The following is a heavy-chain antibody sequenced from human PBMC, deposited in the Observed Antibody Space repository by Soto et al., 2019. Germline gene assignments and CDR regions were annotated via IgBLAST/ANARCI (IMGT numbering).Heavy chain of an antibody. Sequence: SETLSLTCTVSGGSISSSSYYWGWIRQPPGKGLEWIGSIYYSGSTYYNPSLKSRVTISVDTSKNQFSLKLSSVTAADTAVYYCAKTSDSSGYYWPHPTYGMDVWGQGTTVTVSS. V-gene: IGHV4-39*01. CDR3: AKTSDSSGYYWPHPTYGMDV. D-gene: IGHD3-22*01. J-gene: IGHJ6*02. CDR2: IYYSGST. CDR1: GGSISSSSYY.